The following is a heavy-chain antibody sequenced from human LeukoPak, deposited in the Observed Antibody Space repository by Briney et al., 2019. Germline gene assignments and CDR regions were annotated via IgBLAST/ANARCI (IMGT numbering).Heavy chain of an antibody. J-gene: IGHJ4*02. CDR1: GFTFSSYW. Sequence: PGGSLRLSCAASGFTFSSYWMSWVRQAPGKGLEWVANIKQDGSEKYYVDSVKGRFTISRDNAKNSLYLQMNSLRAEDTAVYYCARDRGYSDSSGYYTYFDYWGQGTLVTVSS. CDR2: IKQDGSEK. V-gene: IGHV3-7*03. CDR3: ARDRGYSDSSGYYTYFDY. D-gene: IGHD3-22*01.